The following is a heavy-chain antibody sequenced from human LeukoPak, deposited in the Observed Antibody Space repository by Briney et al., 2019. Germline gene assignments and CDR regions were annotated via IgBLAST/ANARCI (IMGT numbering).Heavy chain of an antibody. CDR3: ARDAPWYSSSWYAVDAFDI. Sequence: SETLSLTCAVYGGSFSGYYWSWIRQPPGKGLEWIGYIHYTGSTNYNPSLKSRVTISVDTPKNQFSLKLSSVTAADTAVYYCARDAPWYSSSWYAVDAFDIWGQGTMVTVSS. CDR1: GGSFSGYY. V-gene: IGHV4-59*01. J-gene: IGHJ3*02. D-gene: IGHD6-13*01. CDR2: IHYTGST.